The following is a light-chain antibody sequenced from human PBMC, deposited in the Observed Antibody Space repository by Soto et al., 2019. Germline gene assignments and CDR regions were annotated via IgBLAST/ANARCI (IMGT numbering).Light chain of an antibody. Sequence: EIVLTQSPGTLSLSPGERATLSCRASQSVRSNYLAWYQQKPGQAPRLLIYGASSRATGIPDRFSGTGSGTAFTLTISRLEPEDFAVYYSQQYGRSPYTFGHGTKLEIK. V-gene: IGKV3-20*01. CDR1: QSVRSNY. CDR3: QQYGRSPYT. J-gene: IGKJ2*01. CDR2: GAS.